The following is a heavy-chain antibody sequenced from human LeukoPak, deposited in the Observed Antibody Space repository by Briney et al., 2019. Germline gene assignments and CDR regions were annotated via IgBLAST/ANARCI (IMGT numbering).Heavy chain of an antibody. CDR2: ISGSGGST. Sequence: GGSLRLSCAASGFIFSNYAMTWVRQAPGKGLEWVSVISGSGGSTYYADSVKGRFTISRDNSKNTLYLQMNSLRAEDAAVYYCAKHLYSTEGWFDPWGQGTLVTVSS. CDR3: AKHLYSTEGWFDP. V-gene: IGHV3-23*01. J-gene: IGHJ5*02. CDR1: GFIFSNYA. D-gene: IGHD6-13*01.